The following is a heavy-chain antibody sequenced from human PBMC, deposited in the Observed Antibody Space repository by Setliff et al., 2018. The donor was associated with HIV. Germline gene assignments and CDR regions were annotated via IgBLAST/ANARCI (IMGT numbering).Heavy chain of an antibody. CDR3: ARRGAYGYDYFDY. V-gene: IGHV4-4*02. D-gene: IGHD5-12*01. CDR2: IFHSAAT. CDR1: GGSIRSRNW. J-gene: IGHJ4*02. Sequence: PSETLSLTCAVSGGSIRSRNWWSWVRQPPGKGLEWIGSIFHSAATNYNPSLKSRVTISIDTSKNQFSLKLTSVTAADTAVYYCARRGAYGYDYFDYWGPGILVTVSS.